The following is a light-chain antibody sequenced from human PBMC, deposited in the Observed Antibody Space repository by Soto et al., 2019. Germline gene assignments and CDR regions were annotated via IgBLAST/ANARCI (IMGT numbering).Light chain of an antibody. V-gene: IGLV2-14*01. CDR1: SSDFGYNY. Sequence: QSALTQPASVSGSPGQSITISCTGTSSDFGYNYVSWYQQHPGKAPKIIIYEVSNRPSGVSHRFSGSKSGNTASLTISGLQAEDEADYYCSSYTTTNTLCVFGTGTKVTVL. CDR3: SSYTTTNTLCV. J-gene: IGLJ1*01. CDR2: EVS.